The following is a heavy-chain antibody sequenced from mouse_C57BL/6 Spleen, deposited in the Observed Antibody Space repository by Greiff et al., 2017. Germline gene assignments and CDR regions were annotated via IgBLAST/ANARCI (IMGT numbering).Heavy chain of an antibody. CDR1: GYTFTSYW. J-gene: IGHJ2*01. CDR2: IDPSDSYT. V-gene: IGHV1-59*01. CDR3: ARECYGSSYYFDY. Sequence: QVQLQQPGAELVRPGTSVKLSCKASGYTFTSYWMHWVKQRPGQGLEWIGVIDPSDSYTNYNQKFKGKATLTVDTSSSTAYMQLSSLTSEDSAVYYCARECYGSSYYFDYWGQGTTLTVSS. D-gene: IGHD1-1*01.